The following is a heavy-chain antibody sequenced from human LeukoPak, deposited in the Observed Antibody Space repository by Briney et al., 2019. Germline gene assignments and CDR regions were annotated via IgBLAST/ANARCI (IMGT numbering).Heavy chain of an antibody. CDR2: IYSGGST. V-gene: IGHV3-66*01. J-gene: IGHJ4*02. D-gene: IGHD3-10*01. CDR3: ARDQLVRGVNPYYFDY. CDR1: GFTVSSNY. Sequence: GGSLRLSCAASGFTVSSNYMSWVRQAPGKGLEWVSVIYSGGSTYYADSVKGRFTISRDNSKNTLYLQMNSLRAEDTAVYYCARDQLVRGVNPYYFDYWGQGILVTVSS.